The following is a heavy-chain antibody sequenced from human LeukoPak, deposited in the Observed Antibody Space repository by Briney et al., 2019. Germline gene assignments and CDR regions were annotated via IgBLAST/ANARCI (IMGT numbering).Heavy chain of an antibody. CDR2: IYYTVTT. CDR1: GCSFSTYF. J-gene: IGHJ5*02. D-gene: IGHD2-15*01. CDR3: AKYRQPSGPNCLDR. Sequence: PAGSLSLTCTVSGCSFSTYFLTWIRQFPGKGLEWIGYIYYTVTTSYKPSLKSRVTISVDTSNNQFALSLSSVTAADTAVYYCAKYRQPSGPNCLDRWGQGTLVTVAS. V-gene: IGHV4-59*01.